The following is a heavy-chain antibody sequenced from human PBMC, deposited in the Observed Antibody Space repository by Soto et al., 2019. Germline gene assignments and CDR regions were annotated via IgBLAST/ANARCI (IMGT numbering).Heavy chain of an antibody. J-gene: IGHJ5*02. CDR2: ITDSGGST. V-gene: IGHV3-23*01. CDR1: GFTFRNYA. CDR3: AKVTGIIDPFDP. Sequence: EVQLLESGGGLVQPGGSLRLSCAASGFTFRNYAMSWVRQAPGKGQEWVSSITDSGGSTYYADSVRGRFTISRDNSKTTLYLQMNSLRAEDTAVYYCAKVTGIIDPFDPWGQGTLVTVSS.